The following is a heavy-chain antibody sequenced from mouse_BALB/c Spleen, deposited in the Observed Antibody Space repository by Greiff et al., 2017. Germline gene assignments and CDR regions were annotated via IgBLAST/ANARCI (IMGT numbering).Heavy chain of an antibody. CDR1: GYAFSSSW. CDR3: ARLEVYYGNYVGY. CDR2: IYPGDGDT. V-gene: IGHV1-82*01. D-gene: IGHD2-1*01. Sequence: QVQLKESGPELVKPGASVKISCKASGYAFSSSWMNWVKQRPGQGLEWIGRIYPGDGDTNYNGKFKGKATLTADKSSSTAYMQLSSLTSVDSAVYFCARLEVYYGNYVGYWGQGTTLTVSS. J-gene: IGHJ2*01.